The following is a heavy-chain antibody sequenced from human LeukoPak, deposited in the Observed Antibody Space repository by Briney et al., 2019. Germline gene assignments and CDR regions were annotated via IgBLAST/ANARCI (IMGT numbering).Heavy chain of an antibody. CDR2: ISYDGSKK. V-gene: IGHV3-30*03. CDR1: GFTFSSYW. D-gene: IGHD5-18*01. J-gene: IGHJ5*02. CDR3: ARDVDTRGHYARFDP. Sequence: GGSLRLSCAASGFTFSSYWMSWVRQGPGKGLEWVAVISYDGSKKYYADSVKGRFTISRDSSKNTVDLQMSSLRAEDTALYYCARDVDTRGHYARFDPWGQGTLVTVSS.